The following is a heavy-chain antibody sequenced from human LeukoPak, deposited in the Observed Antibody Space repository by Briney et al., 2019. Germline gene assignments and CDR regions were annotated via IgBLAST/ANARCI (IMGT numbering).Heavy chain of an antibody. CDR2: ISGSGGST. V-gene: IGHV3-23*01. J-gene: IGHJ6*02. D-gene: IGHD6-13*01. CDR3: ARGPDKIAAAVPRNYYYYGMDV. Sequence: GGSLRLSCAASGFTFSSYAMSWVRQAPGKGLEWVSAISGSGGSTYYADSVKGRFTISRDNSKNTLYLQMNSLRAEDTAVYYCARGPDKIAAAVPRNYYYYGMDVWGQGTTVTVSS. CDR1: GFTFSSYA.